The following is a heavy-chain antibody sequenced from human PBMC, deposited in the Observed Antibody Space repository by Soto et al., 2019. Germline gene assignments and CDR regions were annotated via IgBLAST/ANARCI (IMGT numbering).Heavy chain of an antibody. CDR3: ARDQTIQLWLRGWFDP. J-gene: IGHJ5*02. V-gene: IGHV1-46*01. Sequence: GASVKVSCKASGYTFTSYYMHWVRQAPGQGLEWMGIINPSGGSTSYAQKFQGRVTMTRDTSTSTVYMELSSLRSEDTAVYYCARDQTIQLWLRGWFDPWGQGTLVTVSS. D-gene: IGHD5-18*01. CDR2: INPSGGST. CDR1: GYTFTSYY.